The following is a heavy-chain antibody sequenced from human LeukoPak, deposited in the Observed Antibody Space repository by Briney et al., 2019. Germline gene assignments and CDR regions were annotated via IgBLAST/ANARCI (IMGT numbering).Heavy chain of an antibody. J-gene: IGHJ4*02. D-gene: IGHD2-2*01. CDR2: ISGFNT. CDR1: GFSFNNYA. V-gene: IGHV3-23*01. Sequence: GGSLRLSCRTSGFSFNNYAMNWVRQPPGKGLERVSGISGFNTYYADSVNGRFTISRDNSKNVLYLQMNRLRVEDTAVYYCVKDVCTSPRCLLYSDSWGQGALVTVSS. CDR3: VKDVCTSPRCLLYSDS.